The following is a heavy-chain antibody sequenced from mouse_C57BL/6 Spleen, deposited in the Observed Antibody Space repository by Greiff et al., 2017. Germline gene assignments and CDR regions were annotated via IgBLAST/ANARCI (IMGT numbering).Heavy chain of an antibody. CDR1: GFNIKDDY. Sequence: VQLKESGAELVRPGASVKLSCTASGFNIKDDYMHWVKQRPGQGLEWIGWIDPENGDTEYASKFQGKATITADTSSNTAYLQLSSLTSEDTAVYYCTTMVTRGFAYWGQGTLVTVSA. CDR2: IDPENGDT. CDR3: TTMVTRGFAY. D-gene: IGHD2-2*01. J-gene: IGHJ3*01. V-gene: IGHV14-4*01.